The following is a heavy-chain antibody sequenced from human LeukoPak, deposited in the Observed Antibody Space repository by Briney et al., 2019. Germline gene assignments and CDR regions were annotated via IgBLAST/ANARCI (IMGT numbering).Heavy chain of an antibody. V-gene: IGHV3-15*01. CDR1: GFTFSNAW. D-gene: IGHD3-22*01. CDR2: IKSKTDGGTT. CDR3: TTDYYYDSRGFFDY. J-gene: IGHJ4*02. Sequence: GGSLRLSCAASGFTFSNAWMSWVRQAPGKGLEWVGRIKSKTDGGTTDYAAPVKGRFTISRDDLKNTLYLQMNSLKTEDTAVYYCTTDYYYDSRGFFDYWGQGTLVTVSS.